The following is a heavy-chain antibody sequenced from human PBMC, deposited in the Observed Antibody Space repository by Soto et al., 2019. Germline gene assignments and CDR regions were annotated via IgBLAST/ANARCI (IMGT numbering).Heavy chain of an antibody. CDR3: ARHIDFWSGDYIGY. CDR1: GFTFSSYS. Sequence: EVQLVESGGGLVKPGGSLRLSCAASGFTFSSYSMNWVRQAPGKGLEWVSSISSSSSYIYYADSVKGRFTISRDNAKNSLYLQMNSMRAEDTAVYYCARHIDFWSGDYIGYWGQGTLVTVSS. CDR2: ISSSSSYI. V-gene: IGHV3-21*01. D-gene: IGHD3-3*01. J-gene: IGHJ4*02.